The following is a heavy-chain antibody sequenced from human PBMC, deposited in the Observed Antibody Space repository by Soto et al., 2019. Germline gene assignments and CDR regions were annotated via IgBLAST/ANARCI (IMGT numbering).Heavy chain of an antibody. CDR1: GGSISSYY. J-gene: IGHJ5*02. CDR3: ATVSDYSRWFDP. D-gene: IGHD6-13*01. CDR2: IYYSGST. Sequence: SETLSLTCTVSGGSISSYYWSWIRQPPGKGLEWIGYIYYSGSTNYNPSLKSRVTISVDTSKNQFSLKLSSVTAADTAVYYCATVSDYSRWFDPWGQGTLVTVSS. V-gene: IGHV4-59*01.